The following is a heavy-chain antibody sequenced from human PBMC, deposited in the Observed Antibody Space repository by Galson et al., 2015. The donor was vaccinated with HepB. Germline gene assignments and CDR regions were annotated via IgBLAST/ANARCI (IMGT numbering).Heavy chain of an antibody. V-gene: IGHV1-18*01. CDR3: ATTSNYYDSSGYSDY. CDR1: GYTFTSYG. J-gene: IGHJ4*02. CDR2: ISAYNGNT. Sequence: SVKVSCKASGYTFTSYGISWVRQAPGQGLEWMGWISAYNGNTNYAQKLQGRVTMTTDTSTSTAYMELRSLRSDDTAVYYCATTSNYYDSSGYSDYWGQGTLVTVSS. D-gene: IGHD3-22*01.